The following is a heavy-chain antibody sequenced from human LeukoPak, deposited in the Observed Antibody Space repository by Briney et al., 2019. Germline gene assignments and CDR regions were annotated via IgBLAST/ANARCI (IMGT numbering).Heavy chain of an antibody. CDR1: GFTFSSYG. CDR3: AREWLATYYFDY. CDR2: IRYDGSNK. D-gene: IGHD6-19*01. Sequence: GGSLRLSCAASGFTFSSYGMHWVRQAPGKGLEWVAFIRYDGSNKYYADSVKGRFTISRDNAKNSLYLQMNSLRAEDTAVYYCAREWLATYYFDYWGQGTLVTVSS. J-gene: IGHJ4*02. V-gene: IGHV3-30*02.